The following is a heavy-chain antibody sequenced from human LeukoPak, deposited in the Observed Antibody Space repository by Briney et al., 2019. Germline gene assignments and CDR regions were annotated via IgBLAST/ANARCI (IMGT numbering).Heavy chain of an antibody. V-gene: IGHV3-23*01. Sequence: GGSLRLSCAASGFTFSSYAMNWVRQAPGKGLEWVSGISGSGGSTYYADSVKGRFTISRDNSKNTLYLQMNSLKTEDTAVYYCTHDYGDRGGFDYWGQGTLVTVSS. CDR3: THDYGDRGGFDY. CDR2: ISGSGGST. D-gene: IGHD4-17*01. CDR1: GFTFSSYA. J-gene: IGHJ4*02.